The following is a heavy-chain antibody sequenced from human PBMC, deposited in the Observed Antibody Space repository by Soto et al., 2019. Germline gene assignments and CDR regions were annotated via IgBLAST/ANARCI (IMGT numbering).Heavy chain of an antibody. CDR3: VRGVSGNYDY. Sequence: EVQLAESGGGMVQPGGSLRLSCVASGFTFSSYDMQWVRQAPGKGLEYVSSISSNGGTTYYGKSVKGRFTISRDNSKNTLYHQMGSLRAEDMDVYYCVRGVSGNYDYWGQGTLVTVSS. CDR1: GFTFSSYD. CDR2: ISSNGGTT. J-gene: IGHJ4*02. V-gene: IGHV3-64*01. D-gene: IGHD1-7*01.